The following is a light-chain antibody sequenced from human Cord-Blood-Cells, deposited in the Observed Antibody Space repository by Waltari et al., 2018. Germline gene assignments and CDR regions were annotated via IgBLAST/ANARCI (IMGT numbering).Light chain of an antibody. V-gene: IGLV2-23*01. CDR2: EGI. CDR3: CSYAGSSTYV. Sequence: QSALTQPASVPASPGQSPTIICSGTSSDVGSYHLISWYQQHPGKAPKLMIYEGIKRPSGVSNRFSGSKSGNTAALTISGLQAEDEADYYCCSYAGSSTYVFGTGTKVTVL. J-gene: IGLJ1*01. CDR1: SSDVGSYHL.